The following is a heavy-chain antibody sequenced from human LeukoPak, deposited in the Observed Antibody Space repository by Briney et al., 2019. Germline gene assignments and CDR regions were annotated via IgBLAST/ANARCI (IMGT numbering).Heavy chain of an antibody. CDR1: GGSISSITYS. D-gene: IGHD1-26*01. J-gene: IGHJ5*02. Sequence: SETLSLTCTVSGGSISSITYSWGWIRQPPGKGLEWIGNSYYSGSPYYNPSLQSRVTISVDMSNNQLSLHLSSVTATDTAVYYCARRHSGSYYVEHWFDPWGQGTLVTVSS. CDR3: ARRHSGSYYVEHWFDP. V-gene: IGHV4-39*01. CDR2: SYYSGSP.